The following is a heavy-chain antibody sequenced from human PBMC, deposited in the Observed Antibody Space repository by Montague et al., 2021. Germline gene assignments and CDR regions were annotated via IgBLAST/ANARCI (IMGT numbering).Heavy chain of an antibody. D-gene: IGHD6-13*01. CDR2: IYYSGNS. Sequence: SETLFLTCAVYGGSFSGYYWTWIRQSPGKGLEWIGSIYYSGNSFYQPSLKSRITMAADTSKNQFSLKLSSVTAADTAIYYCARVFSSWYVGWFDPWGQGTLVTVSS. J-gene: IGHJ5*02. CDR3: ARVFSSWYVGWFDP. V-gene: IGHV4-34*10. CDR1: GGSFSGYY.